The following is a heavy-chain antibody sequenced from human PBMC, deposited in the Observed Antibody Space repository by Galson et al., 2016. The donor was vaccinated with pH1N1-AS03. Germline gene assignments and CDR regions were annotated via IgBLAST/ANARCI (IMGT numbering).Heavy chain of an antibody. J-gene: IGHJ3*01. CDR1: GYAFTDYY. V-gene: IGHV1-2*02. Sequence: SVKVSCKASGYAFTDYYMHLLRQAPGQGLEWMAWINTDSGGTDYAQKFQGRVTMTRDASISTTYMELSSPRSDETAVYFCVRGSPHSSSTNYAFEFWGRGTMVTVSS. CDR3: VRGSPHSSSTNYAFEF. CDR2: INTDSGGT. D-gene: IGHD6-13*01.